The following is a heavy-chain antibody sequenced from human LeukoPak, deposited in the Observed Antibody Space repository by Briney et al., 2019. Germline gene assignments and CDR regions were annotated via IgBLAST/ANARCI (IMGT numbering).Heavy chain of an antibody. CDR2: IRYDGSNK. J-gene: IGHJ4*02. CDR3: AKSLCSGGSCYSNGFDY. CDR1: GFTFSSYG. Sequence: GGSLRLSCAASGFTFSSYGMHWVRQAPGKGLEWVAFIRYDGSNKYYADSVKGRFTISRDNSKNTLYLQMNSLRAEDTAAYYCAKSLCSGGSCYSNGFDYWGQGTLVTVSS. D-gene: IGHD2-15*01. V-gene: IGHV3-30*02.